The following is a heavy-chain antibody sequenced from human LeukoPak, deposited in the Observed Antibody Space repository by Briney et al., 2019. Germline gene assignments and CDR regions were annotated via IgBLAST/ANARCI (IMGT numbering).Heavy chain of an antibody. CDR2: IKRKTDGETT. J-gene: IGHJ4*02. CDR3: ATGSPGLFY. V-gene: IGHV3-15*01. Sequence: PGESLRLSCAASGLTFSNAWMSWVRQAPGEGLEWVGRIKRKTDGETTEYVAPVKGRFTISRDDSKNTLYLQMNSLKTKDTGVYYCATGSPGLFYWGQGTLVTVSS. CDR1: GLTFSNAW. D-gene: IGHD3-16*01.